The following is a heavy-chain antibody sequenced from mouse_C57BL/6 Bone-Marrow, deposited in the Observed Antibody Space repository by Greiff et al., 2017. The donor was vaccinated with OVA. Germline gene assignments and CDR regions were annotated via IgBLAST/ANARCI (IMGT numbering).Heavy chain of an antibody. CDR2: IHPSDSDT. V-gene: IGHV1-74*01. Sequence: VKLQQPGAELVKPGASVKVSCKASGYTFTSYWMHWVKQRPGQGLEWIGRIHPSDSDTNYNQKFKGKATLTVDKSSSTAYMQLSSLTSEDSAVYYCAIERELQYYFDYWGQGTTLTVSS. J-gene: IGHJ2*01. CDR1: GYTFTSYW. CDR3: AIERELQYYFDY. D-gene: IGHD6-1*01.